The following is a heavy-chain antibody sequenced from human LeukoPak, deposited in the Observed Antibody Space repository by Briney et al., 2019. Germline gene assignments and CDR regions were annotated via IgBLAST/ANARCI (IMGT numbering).Heavy chain of an antibody. V-gene: IGHV3-11*01. CDR3: ARVFYDFWSGYPTIYFDY. J-gene: IGHJ4*02. D-gene: IGHD3-3*01. Sequence: KTGGSLRLSCAASGFTFSEYYMSWIRQAPGKGLEWVSYISSRGSTIYYADSVKGRFTISRDNAKNSLYLQMNSLRAEDTAVYYCARVFYDFWSGYPTIYFDYWGQGTLVTVSS. CDR1: GFTFSEYY. CDR2: ISSRGSTI.